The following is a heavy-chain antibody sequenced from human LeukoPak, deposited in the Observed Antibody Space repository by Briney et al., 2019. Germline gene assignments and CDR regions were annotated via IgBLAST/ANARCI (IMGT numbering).Heavy chain of an antibody. Sequence: GASVKVSCKASGYTFTSYDINWVRQATGQGLEWMGWMNPNSGNTGYAQKFQGRVTITGNTSISTAYMELSSLRSEDTAVYYCARGGSTYYYGSGSSDYWGQGTLVTVSS. CDR3: ARGGSTYYYGSGSSDY. J-gene: IGHJ4*02. D-gene: IGHD3-10*01. V-gene: IGHV1-8*03. CDR2: MNPNSGNT. CDR1: GYTFTSYD.